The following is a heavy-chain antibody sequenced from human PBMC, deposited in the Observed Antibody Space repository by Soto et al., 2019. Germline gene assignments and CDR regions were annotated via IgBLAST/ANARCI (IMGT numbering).Heavy chain of an antibody. CDR3: AREGKSSSSPPTGGDY. D-gene: IGHD6-6*01. Sequence: QVQLVQSGAEVKKPGASVKVSCKASGYTFTSYYMHWVRQAPGQGLEWMGIINPSGGSTSYAQKFRGRVTMTRDTSTSTVYMELSSLRSKDTAVYYCAREGKSSSSPPTGGDYWGQGTLVTVSS. J-gene: IGHJ4*02. V-gene: IGHV1-46*01. CDR2: INPSGGST. CDR1: GYTFTSYY.